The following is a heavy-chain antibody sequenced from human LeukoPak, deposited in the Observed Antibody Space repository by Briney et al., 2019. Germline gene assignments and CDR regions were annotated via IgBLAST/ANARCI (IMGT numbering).Heavy chain of an antibody. Sequence: SETLSLTCSVSGGSISTYYWSWIRQPAGKGLEWIGEINHSGSTNYNPSLKSRVTISVDTSKNQFTLKLSSVTAADTAVYYCARRLSGSYRGRAFDIWGQGTKVTVSS. CDR2: INHSGST. J-gene: IGHJ3*02. D-gene: IGHD1-26*01. V-gene: IGHV4-34*01. CDR3: ARRLSGSYRGRAFDI. CDR1: GGSISTYY.